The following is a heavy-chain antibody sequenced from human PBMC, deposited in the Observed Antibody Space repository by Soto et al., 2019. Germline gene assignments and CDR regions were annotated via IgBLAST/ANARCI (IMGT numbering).Heavy chain of an antibody. J-gene: IGHJ3*02. CDR1: GFTFGDYA. CDR3: TRVIWGSYPDTDDAFDI. Sequence: GGSLRLSCTASGFTFGDYAMSWFRQAPGKGLEWVGFIRSKAYGGTTEYAASVKGRFTISRDDSKSIAYLQMNSLKTEDTAVYYCTRVIWGSYPDTDDAFDIWGQGTMVTVSS. CDR2: IRSKAYGGTT. D-gene: IGHD3-16*02. V-gene: IGHV3-49*03.